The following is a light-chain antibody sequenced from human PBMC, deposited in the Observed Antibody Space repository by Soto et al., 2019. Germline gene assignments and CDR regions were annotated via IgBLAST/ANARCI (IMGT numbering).Light chain of an antibody. Sequence: QSALTQPRSVSGSPGQSVTISCTGTSSDVGNYNYVSWYQQHPGKAPKVMIYDVNKWPSGVPDRFSGSKSGNTGSLTISGLQAEDEADYYCCSYAGSYTWVFGGGTKLTVL. CDR1: SSDVGNYNY. V-gene: IGLV2-11*01. CDR2: DVN. J-gene: IGLJ3*02. CDR3: CSYAGSYTWV.